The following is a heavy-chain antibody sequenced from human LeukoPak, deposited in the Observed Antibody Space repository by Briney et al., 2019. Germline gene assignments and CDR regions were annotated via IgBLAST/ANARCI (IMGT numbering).Heavy chain of an antibody. CDR3: ARRGVGPNAYSFDV. Sequence: GESLKISCKASGYTFTSHWLAWVRQMPGKGLEWMGIVYPGDSDARYSPSFRGQVTISVDKSSSTAFLQRSSLKASDSAIYYCARRGVGPNAYSFDVWGQGTSVTVSS. V-gene: IGHV5-51*01. CDR2: VYPGDSDA. J-gene: IGHJ3*01. CDR1: GYTFTSHW. D-gene: IGHD1-26*01.